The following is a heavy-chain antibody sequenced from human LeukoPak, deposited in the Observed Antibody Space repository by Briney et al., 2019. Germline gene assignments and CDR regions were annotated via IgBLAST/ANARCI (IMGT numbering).Heavy chain of an antibody. CDR3: AKDASGYYQGDAFDI. D-gene: IGHD3-22*01. V-gene: IGHV3-9*03. J-gene: IGHJ3*02. CDR2: ISWNSGVI. CDR1: GFTFDDYA. Sequence: GGSLRLSCAASGFTFDDYAMHWVRQAPGKGLEWVSGISWNSGVIGYADSVKGRFTISRDNAKNSLYLQMNSLRAEDMALYYCAKDASGYYQGDAFDIWGQGTMVTVSS.